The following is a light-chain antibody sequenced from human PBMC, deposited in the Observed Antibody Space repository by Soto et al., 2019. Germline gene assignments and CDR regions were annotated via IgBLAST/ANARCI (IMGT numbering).Light chain of an antibody. CDR1: QSVSSSY. CDR2: GAS. J-gene: IGKJ1*01. Sequence: EIVLTQSPGTLSLSPGERATLSCRASQSVSSSYLAWYKQKPGQAPKLIIYGASSRATGTPDRFSGSGSGNDFTLTISRLEPEDFAVYSCQQYASSHVTVGPGTSVDIX. V-gene: IGKV3-20*01. CDR3: QQYASSHVT.